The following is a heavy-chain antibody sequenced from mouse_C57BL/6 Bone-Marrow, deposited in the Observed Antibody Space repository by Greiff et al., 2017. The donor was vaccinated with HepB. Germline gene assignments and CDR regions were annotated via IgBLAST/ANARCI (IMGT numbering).Heavy chain of an antibody. CDR3: TRGSYYSNY. D-gene: IGHD2-5*01. V-gene: IGHV1-5*01. Sequence: VQLKQSGTVLARPGASVKMSCKTSGYTFTSYWMHWVKQRPGQGLEWIGAIYPGNSDTSYNQKFKGKAKLTAVTSASTAYMELSSLTNEDSAVYYCTRGSYYSNYWGQGTLVTVSA. CDR2: IYPGNSDT. CDR1: GYTFTSYW. J-gene: IGHJ3*01.